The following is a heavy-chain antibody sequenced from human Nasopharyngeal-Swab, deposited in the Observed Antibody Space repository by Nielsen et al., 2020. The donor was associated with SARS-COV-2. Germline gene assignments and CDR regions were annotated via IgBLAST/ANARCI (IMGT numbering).Heavy chain of an antibody. D-gene: IGHD6-6*01. Sequence: PGKGLEWLSYISSTGGIIYYADSVKGRFTISRDNAKKSLYLQMNSLRVEDTGVYYCARDPAYSSSTFDYWGQGTLVTVSS. CDR2: ISSTGGII. V-gene: IGHV3-48*03. J-gene: IGHJ4*02. CDR3: ARDPAYSSSTFDY.